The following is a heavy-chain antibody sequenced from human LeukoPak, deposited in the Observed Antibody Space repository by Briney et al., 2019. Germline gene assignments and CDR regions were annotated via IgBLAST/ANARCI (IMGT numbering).Heavy chain of an antibody. D-gene: IGHD3-22*01. V-gene: IGHV3-48*03. Sequence: PGGSLRLSCVASGFTSSRFELNWVRQAPGKGLEWVSHISTGTYIAYADSVKGRFTISRDNARNSLYLEMNSLRAEDTAVYYCTREQDREAAATIVGDYWGQGTLVTVSS. J-gene: IGHJ4*02. CDR3: TREQDREAAATIVGDY. CDR1: GFTSSRFE. CDR2: ISTGTYI.